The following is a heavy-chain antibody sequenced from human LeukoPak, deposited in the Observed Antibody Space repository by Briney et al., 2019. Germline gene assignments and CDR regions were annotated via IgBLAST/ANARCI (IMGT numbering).Heavy chain of an antibody. CDR3: ARGGYYYDSSGYFYY. V-gene: IGHV3-21*01. CDR1: GFTFSSYS. D-gene: IGHD3-22*01. CDR2: ISSSSSYI. J-gene: IGHJ4*02. Sequence: GGSLRLSCAASGFTFSSYSMNWVRQAPGKGLEWVSSISSSSSYIYYADSVKGRFTISRGNAKNSLYLQMNSLRAEDTAVYYCARGGYYYDSSGYFYYWGQGTLVTVSS.